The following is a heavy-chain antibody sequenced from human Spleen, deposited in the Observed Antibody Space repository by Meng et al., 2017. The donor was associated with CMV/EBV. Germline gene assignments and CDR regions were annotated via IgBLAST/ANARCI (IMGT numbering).Heavy chain of an antibody. CDR1: GGTFSTYA. V-gene: IGHV1-69*10. D-gene: IGHD5-24*01. J-gene: IGHJ4*02. Sequence: QVQLVQSGAEAKKPGSSVKVSCKASGGTFSTYAINWVRQAPGQGLEWMGGIIPILGIAKIAQKFQGRVTITAGNSTGTVYMDLSSLRSEDTAVYYCARDQETWLELPDFDYWGQGTLVTVSS. CDR2: IIPILGIA. CDR3: ARDQETWLELPDFDY.